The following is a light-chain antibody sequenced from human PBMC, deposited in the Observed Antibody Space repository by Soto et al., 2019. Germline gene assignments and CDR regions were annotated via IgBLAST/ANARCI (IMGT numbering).Light chain of an antibody. J-gene: IGKJ2*01. V-gene: IGKV4-1*01. Sequence: DIVMTQSPDSLAVSLGERATINCKSSQSLLYSSNNENYLAWYQQRPGQPPKLLFFWASTRDSGVPDRFSGSGSETDVTLTISSLQAEDVAVYYCQQYYSSRNTFGQGTKLEIK. CDR2: WAS. CDR1: QSLLYSSNNENY. CDR3: QQYYSSRNT.